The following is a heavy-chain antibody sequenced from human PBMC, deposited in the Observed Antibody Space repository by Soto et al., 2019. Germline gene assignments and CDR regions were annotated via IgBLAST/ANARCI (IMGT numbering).Heavy chain of an antibody. Sequence: GGSLRLSCAASGFTFSSYAMSWVRQAPGKGLEWVSVIRGSDGSTYYADSVKGRFIISRDNSKKSLYLQMNSLRAEDTAVYYCARDGKAVAEYYFDYWGQGTLVTVSS. D-gene: IGHD6-19*01. CDR3: ARDGKAVAEYYFDY. CDR2: IRGSDGST. J-gene: IGHJ4*02. CDR1: GFTFSSYA. V-gene: IGHV3-23*01.